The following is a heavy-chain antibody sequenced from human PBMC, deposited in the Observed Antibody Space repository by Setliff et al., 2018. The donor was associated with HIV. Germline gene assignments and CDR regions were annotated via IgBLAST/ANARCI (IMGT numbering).Heavy chain of an antibody. Sequence: PSETLSLTCAVYGGSFSGYSWNWVRQPPAKGLEWIGEINQSETTNYNPSFKSRVTISLDTSKNQFSLKLTSATAADTGVYYCARVGRRDGWGRKAVAGWIWFDPWSQGTLVTVSS. V-gene: IGHV4-34*01. J-gene: IGHJ5*02. CDR3: ARVGRRDGWGRKAVAGWIWFDP. CDR1: GGSFSGYS. CDR2: INQSETT. D-gene: IGHD6-19*01.